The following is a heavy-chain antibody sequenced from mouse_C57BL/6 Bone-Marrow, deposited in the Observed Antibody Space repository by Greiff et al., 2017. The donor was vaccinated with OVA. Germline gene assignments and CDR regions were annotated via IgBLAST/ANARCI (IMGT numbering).Heavy chain of an antibody. CDR1: GFTFSSYT. CDR2: ISGGGGNT. D-gene: IGHD2-2*01. Sequence: EVKLVESGGGLVKPGGSLKLSCAASGFTFSSYTMSWVRQTPEKRLEWVATISGGGGNTYYPDSVKGRFTISRDNAKNTLYLQMSSLRSEDTALYYCARQVYYGYDYWGKGTTLTVSS. V-gene: IGHV5-9*01. CDR3: ARQVYYGYDY. J-gene: IGHJ2*01.